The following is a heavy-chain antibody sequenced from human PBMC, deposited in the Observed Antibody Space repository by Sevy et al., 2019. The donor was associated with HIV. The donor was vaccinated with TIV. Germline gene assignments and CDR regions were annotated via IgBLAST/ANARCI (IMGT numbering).Heavy chain of an antibody. CDR1: GFTFNRFP. J-gene: IGHJ4*02. D-gene: IGHD3-9*01. Sequence: GGSLRLSCAASGFTFNRFPMSWARQAPGKGLEWLSTITGSGSETYYADSVRGRFTISRDNSRNTLYLQMDTLTVEDTAIYYYASEISDWFSDWGQGIMVTVSS. CDR2: ITGSGSET. CDR3: ASEISDWFSD. V-gene: IGHV3-23*01.